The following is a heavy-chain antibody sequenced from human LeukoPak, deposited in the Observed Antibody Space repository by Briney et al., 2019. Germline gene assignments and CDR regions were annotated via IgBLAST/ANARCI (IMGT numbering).Heavy chain of an antibody. V-gene: IGHV3-66*02. CDR2: IYSGGST. Sequence: GGSLRLFCAASGFTVSNIYMSWVRQAPGKGLEWVSVIYSGGSTYYADSVKGRFTFSRDISKNTLYLQMNCLRTEDTAGYNCARDRISSGWYACFAYWGQGTLVTVTS. D-gene: IGHD6-19*01. CDR3: ARDRISSGWYACFAY. J-gene: IGHJ4*02. CDR1: GFTVSNIY.